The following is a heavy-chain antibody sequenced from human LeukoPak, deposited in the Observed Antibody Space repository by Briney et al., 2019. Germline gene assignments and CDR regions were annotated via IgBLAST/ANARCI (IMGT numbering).Heavy chain of an antibody. J-gene: IGHJ4*02. CDR2: INPSGGST. Sequence: ASVKVSCKESGYTFTSYYMHWVRQAPGQGLEWMGIINPSGGSTSYAQKFQGRVTMTRDMSTSTVYMELSSLRSEDTAVYYCAREYSSSSEYPRPFDYWGQGTLVTVSS. V-gene: IGHV1-46*01. CDR1: GYTFTSYY. D-gene: IGHD6-6*01. CDR3: AREYSSSSEYPRPFDY.